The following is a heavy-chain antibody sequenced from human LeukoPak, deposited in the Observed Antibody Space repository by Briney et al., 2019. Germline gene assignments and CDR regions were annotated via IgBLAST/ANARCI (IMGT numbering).Heavy chain of an antibody. J-gene: IGHJ4*02. V-gene: IGHV1-2*02. CDR3: ARELDYGDYDPYFDY. D-gene: IGHD4-17*01. Sequence: ASVKVSCKASGYTFTGYYMHWVRQAPGQGLEWMGWINPNSGGTNYAQKLQGRVTMTTDTSTSTAYMELRSLRSDDTAVYYCARELDYGDYDPYFDYWGQGTLVTVSS. CDR2: INPNSGGT. CDR1: GYTFTGYY.